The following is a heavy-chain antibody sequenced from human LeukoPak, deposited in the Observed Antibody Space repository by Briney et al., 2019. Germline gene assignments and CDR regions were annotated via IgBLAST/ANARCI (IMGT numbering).Heavy chain of an antibody. CDR2: INQDGTDR. CDR1: GFTFTTYW. Sequence: GGSLRLSCAASGFTFTTYWMSWIRQAPGKGLEWVANINQDGTDRYYVDSVKGRFTFSRDNAQNSLYLQMSSLRVEDTAVYYCVTYSTGLYKGLEFWGQGTQVTVSS. J-gene: IGHJ4*02. CDR3: VTYSTGLYKGLEF. V-gene: IGHV3-7*03. D-gene: IGHD2-8*02.